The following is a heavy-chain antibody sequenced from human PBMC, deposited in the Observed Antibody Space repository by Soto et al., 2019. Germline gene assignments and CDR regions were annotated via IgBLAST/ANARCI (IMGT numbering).Heavy chain of an antibody. V-gene: IGHV4-30-4*01. J-gene: IGHJ5*02. Sequence: SETLSLTCTFSGCSISSGDYYLSWIRQPPGKGLEWIGYIYYSGSTYYNPSLKSRVTISVDTSKNQFSLKLSSVTAADTAVFYCARERPDGSRLDPWGQGTLVTSPQ. D-gene: IGHD6-13*01. CDR2: IYYSGST. CDR1: GCSISSGDYY. CDR3: ARERPDGSRLDP.